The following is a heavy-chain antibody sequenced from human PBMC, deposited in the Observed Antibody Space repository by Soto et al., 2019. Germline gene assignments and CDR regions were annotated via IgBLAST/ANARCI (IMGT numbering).Heavy chain of an antibody. CDR1: GFTFSSYA. J-gene: IGHJ4*02. CDR3: ARDPYSSATYYFDY. Sequence: GGSLRLSCAASGFTFSSYAMHWVRQAPGKGPEWVAVISYDGSNKYYADSVKGRFTISRDNSKNTLYLQMNSLRAEDTAVYYCARDPYSSATYYFDYWGQGTLVTVSS. D-gene: IGHD6-19*01. CDR2: ISYDGSNK. V-gene: IGHV3-30-3*01.